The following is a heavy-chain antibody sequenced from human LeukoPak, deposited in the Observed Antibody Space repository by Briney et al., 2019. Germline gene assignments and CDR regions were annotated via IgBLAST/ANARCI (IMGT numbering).Heavy chain of an antibody. Sequence: PGGSLRLSCAASGFTFSSFWMAWVRQVPGKGLEWVANINQDGSERHYVDSLKGRFTVSRDNAKNSLYLQMSTLRAEDTAVYYCARDRSTSGRQYWGQGTLVTVSS. CDR2: INQDGSER. CDR3: ARDRSTSGRQY. CDR1: GFTFSSFW. D-gene: IGHD3-10*01. J-gene: IGHJ4*02. V-gene: IGHV3-7*01.